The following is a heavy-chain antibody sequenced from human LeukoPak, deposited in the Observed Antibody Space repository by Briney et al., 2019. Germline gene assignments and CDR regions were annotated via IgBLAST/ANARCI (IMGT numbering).Heavy chain of an antibody. V-gene: IGHV3-74*03. CDR3: AREGRVSGYDFDC. CDR1: GFTFSSYW. CDR2: INSDGSSI. J-gene: IGHJ4*02. Sequence: GGSLRLSCAASGFTFSSYWLHWVRQAPGKGLVWVSRINSDGSSITYADSVKGRFTISRDNAKNTLYLQMNSLRVEDTAVYYCAREGRVSGYDFDCWGQGTLVTLYS. D-gene: IGHD5-12*01.